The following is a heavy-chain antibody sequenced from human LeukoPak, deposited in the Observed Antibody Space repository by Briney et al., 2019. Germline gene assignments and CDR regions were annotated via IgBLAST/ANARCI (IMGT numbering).Heavy chain of an antibody. Sequence: SETLSLTCTVTGGSISSSSYYWGWIRQPPGKGLEWIGSIYYSGSTYYNPSLKSRVTISVDTSKNQCSLKLSSVTAADTAVYYCARRQNDFWSGYYYFDYWGQGTLVTVSS. CDR1: GGSISSSSYY. CDR3: ARRQNDFWSGYYYFDY. V-gene: IGHV4-39*01. CDR2: IYYSGST. D-gene: IGHD3-3*01. J-gene: IGHJ4*02.